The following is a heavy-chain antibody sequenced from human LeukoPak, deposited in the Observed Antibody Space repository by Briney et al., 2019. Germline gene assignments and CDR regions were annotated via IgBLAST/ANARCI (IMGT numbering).Heavy chain of an antibody. CDR2: INSDGSST. D-gene: IGHD5-18*01. CDR1: GFTFSSYW. J-gene: IGHJ4*02. V-gene: IGHV3-74*01. CDR3: VKGGYSYGRNFDY. Sequence: GGSLRLSCAASGFTFSSYWMHWVRQGPGKGLVWVSRINSDGSSTNYADSVKGRFTISRDNSKNTLYLQMSSLRAEDTAVYYCVKGGYSYGRNFDYWGQGTLVTVSS.